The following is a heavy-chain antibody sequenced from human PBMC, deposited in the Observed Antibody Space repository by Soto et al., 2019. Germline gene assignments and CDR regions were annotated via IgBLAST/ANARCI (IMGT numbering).Heavy chain of an antibody. CDR3: ATWGGAGSDY. J-gene: IGHJ4*02. CDR1: GLTFSNYY. Sequence: EVQLLESGGGLVQPGGSLRLSCAASGLTFSNYYMSWVRQAQGKGLEWVANVNEDGSEKYYVDSVKGRFTVSRDNARNSQYLQMNRLRADETAVYYCATWGGAGSDYLGQGSLVTVSS. V-gene: IGHV3-7*01. D-gene: IGHD1-26*01. CDR2: VNEDGSEK.